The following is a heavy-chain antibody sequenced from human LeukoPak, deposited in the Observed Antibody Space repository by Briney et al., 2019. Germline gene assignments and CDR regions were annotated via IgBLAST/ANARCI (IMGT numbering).Heavy chain of an antibody. CDR1: GFTFSSYA. V-gene: IGHV3-23*01. CDR3: AKDSITIFGVVIIPWFDY. Sequence: GGSLRLSCAASGFTFSSYAMSWARQAPGKGLEWVSAISGSGGSTYYADSVKGRFTISRDNSKNTLYLQMNSLRAEDTAVYYCAKDSITIFGVVIIPWFDYWGQGTLVTVSS. J-gene: IGHJ4*02. CDR2: ISGSGGST. D-gene: IGHD3-3*01.